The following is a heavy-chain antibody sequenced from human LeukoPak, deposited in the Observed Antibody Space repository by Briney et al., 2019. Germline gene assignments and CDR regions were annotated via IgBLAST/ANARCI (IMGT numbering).Heavy chain of an antibody. CDR1: GYTLTELS. CDR2: INPNSGGT. J-gene: IGHJ5*02. D-gene: IGHD3-10*01. Sequence: ASVKVSCKVSGYTLTELSMHWVRQAPGQGLEWMGWINPNSGGTNYAQKFQGRVTMTRDTSISTAYMELSRLRSDDTAVYYCARDYGSGSYYSSWFDPWGQGTLVTVSS. CDR3: ARDYGSGSYYSSWFDP. V-gene: IGHV1-2*02.